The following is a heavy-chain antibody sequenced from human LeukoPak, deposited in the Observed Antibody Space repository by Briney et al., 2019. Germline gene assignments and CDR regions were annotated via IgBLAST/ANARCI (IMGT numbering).Heavy chain of an antibody. CDR1: GYSFTTYW. J-gene: IGHJ4*02. V-gene: IGHV5-51*01. Sequence: GESLKISCRGSGYSFTTYWIGWVRQMPGKGLEWMGIIYPGDSDTRYTPSFRGQVTLSVDKSINTACLQWSSLKASDTAMYYCARRQGCSSASCPPDYWGQGTLVTVSP. D-gene: IGHD2-2*01. CDR3: ARRQGCSSASCPPDY. CDR2: IYPGDSDT.